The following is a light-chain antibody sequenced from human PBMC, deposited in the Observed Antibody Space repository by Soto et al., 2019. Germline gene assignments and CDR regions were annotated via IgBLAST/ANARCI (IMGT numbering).Light chain of an antibody. CDR3: SSYAARTIHV. J-gene: IGLJ1*01. V-gene: IGLV2-8*01. CDR2: EVN. Sequence: QSALTQPPSASGSPGQSVAISCTGTSSDVGGYNYVSWYQLHPGKAPKLMIYEVNMRPSGVPDRFSGSKSGNTASLTVSGLRAEDDADYSSSSYAARTIHVSGTGTKLT. CDR1: SSDVGGYNY.